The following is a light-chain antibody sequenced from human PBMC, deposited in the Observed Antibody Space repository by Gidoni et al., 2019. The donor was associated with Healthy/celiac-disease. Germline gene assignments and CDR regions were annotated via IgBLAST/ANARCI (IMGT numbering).Light chain of an antibody. CDR1: SSHVGGYNY. CDR3: SSYTSSSTDVV. V-gene: IGLV2-14*01. J-gene: IGLJ2*01. CDR2: EVS. Sequence: QSALTQPVSVSGSPGQSITSSCTGTSSHVGGYNYVSWYQQHPGKAPKLRLYEVSNRPAGVANRFSGSKSGNTASLTISGLQAEDEADYYCSSYTSSSTDVVFGGGTKLTVL.